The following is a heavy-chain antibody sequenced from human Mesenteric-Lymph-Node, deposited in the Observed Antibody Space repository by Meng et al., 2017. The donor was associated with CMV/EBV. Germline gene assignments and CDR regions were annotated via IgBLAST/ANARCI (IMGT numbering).Heavy chain of an antibody. CDR1: GYTFTSYG. CDR2: ISAYKSNT. J-gene: IGHJ4*02. V-gene: IGHV1-18*01. Sequence: ASGYTFTSYGISWVRQDPGQGLEWMGWISAYKSNTKYAHSHQDRVTMTTDTSTTTVYMELRSLRSDDTAVYYCARVHYYGSGSYYPYWGQGTLVTVSS. CDR3: ARVHYYGSGSYYPY. D-gene: IGHD3-10*01.